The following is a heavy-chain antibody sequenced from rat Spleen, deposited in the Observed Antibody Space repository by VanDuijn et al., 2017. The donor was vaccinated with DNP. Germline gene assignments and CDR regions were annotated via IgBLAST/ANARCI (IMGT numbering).Heavy chain of an antibody. V-gene: IGHV5S23*01. D-gene: IGHD1-1*01. Sequence: EVHLVESGGGLVQPGNSLKLSCAASGFTFSDYNMAWVRQAPKKGLEWVASISNSGGSTYYPDSVKGRFTISRDDAQDTLYLQMNSLRSEDTATYYCARSGYSSGGSWFAYWGQGTLVAVSS. J-gene: IGHJ3*01. CDR2: ISNSGGST. CDR1: GFTFSDYN. CDR3: ARSGYSSGGSWFAY.